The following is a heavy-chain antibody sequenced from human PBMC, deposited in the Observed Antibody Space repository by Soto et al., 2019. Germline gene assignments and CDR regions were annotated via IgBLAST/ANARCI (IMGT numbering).Heavy chain of an antibody. V-gene: IGHV1-2*02. Sequence: ASLKVSCKASGYTFTGYYMHWVRQAPGQGLEWMGWINPNSGGTNYAQKFQGRVTMTRDTSISTAYMELSRLRSDATAVYYCAREVRITETRKGNYYYYGMDVWGQGTTVTVSS. CDR3: AREVRITETRKGNYYYYGMDV. J-gene: IGHJ6*02. CDR1: GYTFTGYY. D-gene: IGHD1-7*01. CDR2: INPNSGGT.